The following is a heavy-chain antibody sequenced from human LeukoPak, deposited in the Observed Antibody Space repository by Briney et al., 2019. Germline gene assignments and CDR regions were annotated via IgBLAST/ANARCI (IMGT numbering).Heavy chain of an antibody. Sequence: GGSLRLSRAASGFTFSSYAMSWVRQAPGKGLEWVSAISGSGGSTYYADSVKGRFTISRDNSKNTLYLQMNSLRAEDTAVYYCAKVGPRYYYDSSGYRDPFQHWGQGTLVTVSS. CDR3: AKVGPRYYYDSSGYRDPFQH. CDR2: ISGSGGST. D-gene: IGHD3-22*01. CDR1: GFTFSSYA. J-gene: IGHJ1*01. V-gene: IGHV3-23*01.